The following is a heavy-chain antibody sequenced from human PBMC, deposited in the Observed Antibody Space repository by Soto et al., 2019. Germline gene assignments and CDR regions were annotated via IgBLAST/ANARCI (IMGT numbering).Heavy chain of an antibody. Sequence: SVKVSCKASGGTFSSYTISWVRQAPGQGLEWMGRIIPILGIANYAQKFQGRVTITADKSTSTAYMELRSLRSDDTAVYYCARDRLNDFWTGYLLFDNWGQGSLVTV. D-gene: IGHD3-3*01. V-gene: IGHV1-69*04. CDR2: IIPILGIA. CDR3: ARDRLNDFWTGYLLFDN. J-gene: IGHJ4*02. CDR1: GGTFSSYT.